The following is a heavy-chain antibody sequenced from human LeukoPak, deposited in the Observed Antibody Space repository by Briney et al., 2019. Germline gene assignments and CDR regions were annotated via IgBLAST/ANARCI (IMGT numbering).Heavy chain of an antibody. V-gene: IGHV3-48*01. J-gene: IGHJ4*02. CDR3: ARSSTGGATIGYFDY. CDR2: ISSSSSTI. CDR1: GFTFISYS. D-gene: IGHD1-26*01. Sequence: GGSLRLSFAASGFTFISYSMLWVRKAQGKGLEWVSYISSSSSTIYYADSVKGRFTISRDNSKNTLYLQMNSLRAEDTAVYYCARSSTGGATIGYFDYWGQGTLVTVSS.